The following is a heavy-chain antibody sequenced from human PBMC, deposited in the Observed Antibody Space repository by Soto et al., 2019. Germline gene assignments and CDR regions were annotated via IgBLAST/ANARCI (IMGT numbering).Heavy chain of an antibody. Sequence: QITLKESGPTLVKPTQTLTLTCTFSGFSLSTSGVGVGWIRQPPGKALEWLALIYWDDDKRYSPSLKSRLTITNDTSKNPVVLTMTSMDPVDTATYYCAHRYFDWQFDYWGQGTLVTVSS. D-gene: IGHD3-9*01. CDR3: AHRYFDWQFDY. V-gene: IGHV2-5*02. J-gene: IGHJ4*02. CDR2: IYWDDDK. CDR1: GFSLSTSGVG.